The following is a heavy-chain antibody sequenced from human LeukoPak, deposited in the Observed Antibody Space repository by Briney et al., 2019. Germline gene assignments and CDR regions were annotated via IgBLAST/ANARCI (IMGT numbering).Heavy chain of an antibody. CDR1: GGSISSSNW. CDR2: IYHSGST. Sequence: PSGTLSLTCAVSGGSISSSNWWSWVGQPPGKGLEWIGEIYHSGSTNYNPSLKSRVTISVDKSKNQFSLKLSSVTAADTAVYYCARGGGLLWFGELSPFDYWGQGTLVTVSS. D-gene: IGHD3-10*01. V-gene: IGHV4-4*02. J-gene: IGHJ4*02. CDR3: ARGGGLLWFGELSPFDY.